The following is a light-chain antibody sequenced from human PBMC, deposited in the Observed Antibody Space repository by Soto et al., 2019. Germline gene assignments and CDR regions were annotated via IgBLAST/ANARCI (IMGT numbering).Light chain of an antibody. CDR2: EVT. V-gene: IGLV2-14*01. CDR1: SGDIGSYNR. J-gene: IGLJ1*01. CDR3: SSYTNSNTRACV. Sequence: QSALTQPASVSGSPGQSITISCTGTSGDIGSYNRVSWYQQHPGKAPKLIIYEVTDRPSGVSNRFSGSKSCNTASLTISGLQAEYEAEYYCSSYTNSNTRACVFGTGTKLTVL.